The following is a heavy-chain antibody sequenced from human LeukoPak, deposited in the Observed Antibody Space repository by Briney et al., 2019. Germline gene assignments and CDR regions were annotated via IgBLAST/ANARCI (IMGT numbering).Heavy chain of an antibody. CDR3: ARANSGYDRIDY. V-gene: IGHV1-69*04. Sequence: GASVKVSCKASGGTFSSYAIGWVRQAPGQGLEWMGRIIPILGIANYAQKFQGRVTITADKSTSTAYMELSSLRSEDTAVYYCARANSGYDRIDYWGQGTLVTVSS. CDR2: IIPILGIA. CDR1: GGTFSSYA. J-gene: IGHJ4*02. D-gene: IGHD5-12*01.